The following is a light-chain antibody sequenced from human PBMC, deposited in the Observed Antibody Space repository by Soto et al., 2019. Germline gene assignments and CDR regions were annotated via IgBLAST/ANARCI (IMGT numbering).Light chain of an antibody. J-gene: IGLJ2*01. CDR1: SSNIGDNT. V-gene: IGLV1-44*01. CDR2: SNN. Sequence: QSVLTQPPSASGTPGQRVTISCSGSSSNIGDNTVNWYQQLPGTAPKLLIYSNNQRPSGVPDRFSGSKSGTSASLAISGLQSEDEADSYCAAWDDSLNGVVFGGGTKVTVL. CDR3: AAWDDSLNGVV.